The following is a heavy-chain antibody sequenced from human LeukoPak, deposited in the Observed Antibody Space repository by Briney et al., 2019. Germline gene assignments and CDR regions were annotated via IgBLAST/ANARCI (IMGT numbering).Heavy chain of an antibody. CDR1: GFTVSTNY. CDR2: ISLTGET. J-gene: IGHJ4*02. V-gene: IGHV4-4*02. Sequence: GSLRLSCAVSGFTVSTNYMSWVRQPPGQGLEWIGEISLTGETNYNPSLNGRVTMSLDESRNQLSLDLTSVTAADTAIYYCSRESGAFCPFGYWGQGTLVIVPP. CDR3: SRESGAFCPFGY. D-gene: IGHD1-26*01.